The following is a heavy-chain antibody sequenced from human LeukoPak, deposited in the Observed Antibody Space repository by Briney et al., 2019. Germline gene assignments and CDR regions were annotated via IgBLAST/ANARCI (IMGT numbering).Heavy chain of an antibody. D-gene: IGHD3-3*01. J-gene: IGHJ6*02. CDR1: GFTVSSNY. V-gene: IGHV3-53*01. CDR3: ARDGTEDFWPDYCGMDV. CDR2: IYSGGST. Sequence: GGSLRLSCAASGFTVSSNYMSWVRQAPGKGLEWVSVIYSGGSTYYADSVKGRFTISRDNSKNTLYLQMNSLRAEDTAVYYCARDGTEDFWPDYCGMDVWGQGTTVTVSS.